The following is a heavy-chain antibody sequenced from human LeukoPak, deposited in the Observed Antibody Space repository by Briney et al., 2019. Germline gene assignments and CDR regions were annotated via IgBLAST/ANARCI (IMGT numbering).Heavy chain of an antibody. CDR3: AREVFGVVIDYYYMDV. Sequence: GGSLRLSCAASGFTFSSYWMSWVRQAPGKGLEWVANIKQDGSEKYYVDSVKGRFTISRDNAKNSLYLQMNSLRAEDTAVYYCAREVFGVVIDYYYMDVWGKGTTVTVSS. CDR2: IKQDGSEK. J-gene: IGHJ6*03. V-gene: IGHV3-7*01. CDR1: GFTFSSYW. D-gene: IGHD3-3*01.